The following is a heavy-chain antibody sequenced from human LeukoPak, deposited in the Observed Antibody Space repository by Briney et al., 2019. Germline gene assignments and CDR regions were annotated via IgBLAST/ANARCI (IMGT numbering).Heavy chain of an antibody. V-gene: IGHV3-74*01. CDR1: GFTFSSYW. J-gene: IGHJ4*02. CDR2: INSDGSST. CDR3: ARDPTPINYYGSGSYDY. D-gene: IGHD3-10*01. Sequence: PGGSLRLSCAASGFTFSSYWMHWVRQAPGKGLVWVSRINSDGSSTSCADSVKGRFTISRDNAKNTLYLQMNSLRAEDTAVYYCARDPTPINYYGSGSYDYWGQGTLVTVSP.